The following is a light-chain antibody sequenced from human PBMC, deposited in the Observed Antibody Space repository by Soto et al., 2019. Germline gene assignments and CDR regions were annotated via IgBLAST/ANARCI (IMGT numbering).Light chain of an antibody. CDR3: QQCNNWPPS. Sequence: TVMTQSPATLSVSPGERATLSCRASQSVSSKLAWYQQKPGQAPRLLIYGASTRATGIPARFSGSGSGTEFTLTISSLQSEDFAVYFCQQCNNWPPSFGAGTKVDI. CDR2: GAS. V-gene: IGKV3-15*01. CDR1: QSVSSK. J-gene: IGKJ4*01.